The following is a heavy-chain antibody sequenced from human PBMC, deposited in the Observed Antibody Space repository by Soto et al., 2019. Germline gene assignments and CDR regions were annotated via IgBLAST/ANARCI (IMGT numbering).Heavy chain of an antibody. CDR2: IIPMFHTS. D-gene: IGHD3-16*01. CDR3: ARRGGGGVFDY. J-gene: IGHJ4*02. V-gene: IGHV1-69*13. CDR1: GGTFSSYA. Sequence: SVKVSCKASGGTFSSYAISWVRQAPGQGLEWMGGIIPMFHTSNYAQKFQGRGTITADESTSTAYMELSSLRSEDTAVYECARRGGGGVFDYWGQGTPVTVSS.